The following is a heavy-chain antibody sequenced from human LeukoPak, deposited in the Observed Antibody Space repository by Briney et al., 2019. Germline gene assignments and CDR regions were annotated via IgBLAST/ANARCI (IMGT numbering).Heavy chain of an antibody. CDR2: ISSSGSTI. Sequence: GGSLRLSCAASGFTFSSYEMNWVRQAPGKGLEWLSYISSSGSTIYYADSVKGRFTISRDNAKNSLYLQMNSLRAEDTAVFYCARGGLGYSFEYWGQGTLVTVSS. J-gene: IGHJ4*02. D-gene: IGHD3-22*01. V-gene: IGHV3-48*03. CDR1: GFTFSSYE. CDR3: ARGGLGYSFEY.